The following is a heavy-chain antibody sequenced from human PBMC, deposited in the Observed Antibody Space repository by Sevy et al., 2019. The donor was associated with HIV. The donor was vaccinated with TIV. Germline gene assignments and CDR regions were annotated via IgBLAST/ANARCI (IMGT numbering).Heavy chain of an antibody. D-gene: IGHD3-10*01. CDR1: GGSISSYY. V-gene: IGHV4-59*01. CDR3: ARGHVWSRWFDP. J-gene: IGHJ5*02. CDR2: IYYSGST. Sequence: SETLSLTCTVSGGSISSYYWSWIRQPPGKGLEWIGYIYYSGSTNYNPSLKSRVTISVDTSKNQFSLKLSSVTAADTAVYYCARGHVWSRWFDPWGQGTLVTVSS.